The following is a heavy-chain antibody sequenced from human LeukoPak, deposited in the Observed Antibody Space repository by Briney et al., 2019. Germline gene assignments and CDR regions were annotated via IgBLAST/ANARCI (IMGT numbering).Heavy chain of an antibody. CDR2: ISYDGSNK. J-gene: IGHJ3*02. CDR1: GFTFSSYA. V-gene: IGHV3-30*04. Sequence: PGGSLRLSCAASGFTFSSYAMHWVRQAPGKGLEWVAVISYDGSNKYYADSVEGRFTISRDNSKNTLYLQMNSLRAEDTAVYYCARVQNYYDSSGYYQDFDAFDIWGQGTMVTVSS. CDR3: ARVQNYYDSSGYYQDFDAFDI. D-gene: IGHD3-22*01.